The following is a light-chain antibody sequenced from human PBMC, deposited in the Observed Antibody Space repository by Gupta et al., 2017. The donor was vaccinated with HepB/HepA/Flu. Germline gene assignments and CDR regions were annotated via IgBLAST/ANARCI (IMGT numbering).Light chain of an antibody. CDR1: KLGDKY. V-gene: IGLV3-1*01. Sequence: SYELTQTPSVSVSPGQTASITCSGDKLGDKYACWYQQKPGQSPVLVIYQDSKRPSGIPERFSGSNSGNTATLTISGTQAMDEADYYCQAWDSSTVVVFGGGTKLTVL. CDR2: QDS. CDR3: QAWDSSTVVV. J-gene: IGLJ2*01.